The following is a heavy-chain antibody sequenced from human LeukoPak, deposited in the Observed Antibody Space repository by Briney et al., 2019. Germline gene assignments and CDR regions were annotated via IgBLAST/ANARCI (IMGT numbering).Heavy chain of an antibody. CDR3: AKDSHYYGSGGAFDI. CDR2: ISGGGGST. Sequence: GGSLRLSCAASGFTFSSYAMSWVRQAPGKGLEWVSAISGGGGSTYYADSVKGRFTISRDNSKNTLYLQMNSLRAEDTAVYYCAKDSHYYGSGGAFDIWGQGTMVTVSS. J-gene: IGHJ3*02. D-gene: IGHD3-10*01. V-gene: IGHV3-23*01. CDR1: GFTFSSYA.